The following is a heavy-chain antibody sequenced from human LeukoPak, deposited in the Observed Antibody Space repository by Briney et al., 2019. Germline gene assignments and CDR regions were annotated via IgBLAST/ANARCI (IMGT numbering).Heavy chain of an antibody. J-gene: IGHJ4*02. V-gene: IGHV4-39*01. D-gene: IGHD2-2*03. Sequence: SETLSLTCTVSGGSISSSSDYWGWIRQPPGKGLEWIGSIYYSGSTYYNPSLKSRVTISVDTSKNQFSLKLSSVTAADTAVYSCARLDSSFDYWGQGTLVTVSS. CDR3: ARLDSSFDY. CDR2: IYYSGST. CDR1: GGSISSSSDY.